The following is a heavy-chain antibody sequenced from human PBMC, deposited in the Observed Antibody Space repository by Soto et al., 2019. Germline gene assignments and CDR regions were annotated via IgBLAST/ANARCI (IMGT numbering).Heavy chain of an antibody. Sequence: QVQLQESGPGLVKPSQTLSLTCTVSGGSISSGGYYWSWIRQHPGKGLEWIGYIYYSGSTYYNPSLQSRVTISVDTSKNQFSLKLSSVTAADTAVYYCARDRYSGYDWGRSYYGMDVWGQGTTVTVSS. J-gene: IGHJ6*02. CDR1: GGSISSGGYY. CDR2: IYYSGST. CDR3: ARDRYSGYDWGRSYYGMDV. V-gene: IGHV4-31*03. D-gene: IGHD5-12*01.